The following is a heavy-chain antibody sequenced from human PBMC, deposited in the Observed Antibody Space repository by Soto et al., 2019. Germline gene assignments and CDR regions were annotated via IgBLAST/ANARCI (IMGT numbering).Heavy chain of an antibody. CDR3: ARYSSSWYNPLKEFLSFDI. J-gene: IGHJ3*02. V-gene: IGHV3-7*01. Sequence: GGSLRLSCAASGFTFSSYWMSWVRQAPGKGLEWVANIKQDGSEKYYVDSVKGRFTISRDNAKNSLYLQMNSLRAEDTAVYYCARYSSSWYNPLKEFLSFDIRGQGTMVTVSS. D-gene: IGHD6-13*01. CDR1: GFTFSSYW. CDR2: IKQDGSEK.